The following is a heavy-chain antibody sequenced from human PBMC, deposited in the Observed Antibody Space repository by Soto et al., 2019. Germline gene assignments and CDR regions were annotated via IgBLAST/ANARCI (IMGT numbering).Heavy chain of an antibody. CDR1: GFAFSTYE. CDR2: ISDSGRSI. J-gene: IGHJ4*02. Sequence: EVQLVESGGGLAQPGGSLRLSCAASGFAFSTYEMHWVRQAPGKGLEWVSYISDSGRSINYADSVRGRFTISRDNAKNSLYLQMASLRAEDTAVYYCARDFGRYSYGHVIGDYWGQGTLVTVPS. CDR3: ARDFGRYSYGHVIGDY. V-gene: IGHV3-48*03. D-gene: IGHD5-18*01.